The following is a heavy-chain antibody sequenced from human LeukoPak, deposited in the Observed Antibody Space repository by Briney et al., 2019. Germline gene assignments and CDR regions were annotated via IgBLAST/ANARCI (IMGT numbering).Heavy chain of an antibody. CDR1: GGSISNYY. CDR3: AREGAGITGTTPYYYYYMDV. V-gene: IGHV4-59*12. J-gene: IGHJ6*03. Sequence: SETLSLTCTVSGGSISNYYWTWIRQPPGKGLEWIGYIYYTGSTNYNPSLKSRVTISVDTSKNQFSLNLSSVTAADTAVYYCAREGAGITGTTPYYYYYMDVWGKGTTVTVSS. D-gene: IGHD1-7*01. CDR2: IYYTGST.